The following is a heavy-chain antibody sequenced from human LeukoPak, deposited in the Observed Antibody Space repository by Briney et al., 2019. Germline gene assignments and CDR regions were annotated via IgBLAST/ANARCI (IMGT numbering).Heavy chain of an antibody. Sequence: SGPALVKPTQTLTLACTFSGFSLSTSGMCVSWIRQPPGKALEWLARIDWDDDKYYSTSLKTRLTISKDTSKNQVVLTMTNMDPVDTATYYCARTLGRNVDTANYYYYMDVWGKGTTVTISS. CDR3: ARTLGRNVDTANYYYYMDV. CDR2: IDWDDDK. J-gene: IGHJ6*03. V-gene: IGHV2-70*11. D-gene: IGHD5-18*01. CDR1: GFSLSTSGMC.